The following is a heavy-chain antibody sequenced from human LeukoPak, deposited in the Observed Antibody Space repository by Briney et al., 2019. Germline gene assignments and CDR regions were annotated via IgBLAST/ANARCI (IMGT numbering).Heavy chain of an antibody. J-gene: IGHJ3*02. CDR1: GYTFTSYD. D-gene: IGHD3-10*01. Sequence: ASVKVSCKASGYTFTSYDINWVRQATGQGLEWMGWMNPNSGNTGYAQKFQGRVTMTRNTSISTAYMELSSLRSEDTAVYYCARDVFKQYPFHVLSSREDGFDVEDAFDIWGQGTKVTVSS. V-gene: IGHV1-8*01. CDR3: ARDVFKQYPFHVLSSREDGFDVEDAFDI. CDR2: MNPNSGNT.